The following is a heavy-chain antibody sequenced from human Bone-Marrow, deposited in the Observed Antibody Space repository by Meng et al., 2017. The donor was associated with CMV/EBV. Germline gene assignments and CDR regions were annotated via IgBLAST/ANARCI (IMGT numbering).Heavy chain of an antibody. CDR3: ARRSGYYYYYYYGMDV. CDR2: INHSGST. J-gene: IGHJ6*02. V-gene: IGHV4-34*01. D-gene: IGHD3-3*01. CDR1: GGSFSGYY. Sequence: SETLSLTCAVYGGSFSGYYWSWIRQPPGKGLEWIGEINHSGSTNYNPSLKSRVTISVDTSKNQFSLKLSSVTAADTAVYYCARRSGYYYYYYYGMDVWGQGTTVPVSS.